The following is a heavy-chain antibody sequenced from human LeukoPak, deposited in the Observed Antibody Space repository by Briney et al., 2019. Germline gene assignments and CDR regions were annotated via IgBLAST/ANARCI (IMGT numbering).Heavy chain of an antibody. CDR2: IGNTET. CDR1: GFPFETNA. V-gene: IGHV3-23*01. CDR3: AKDWLQFNRVFDCFDS. D-gene: IGHD2-21*01. J-gene: IGHJ4*02. Sequence: RGSLRLSCATSGFPFETNAMSWVRQAPGKGLEWVATIGNTETFYADSVTGRFTISRDNSKNTVNLQMNRLRVEDTAIYYCAKDWLQFNRVFDCFDSWGQGTLVTVSS.